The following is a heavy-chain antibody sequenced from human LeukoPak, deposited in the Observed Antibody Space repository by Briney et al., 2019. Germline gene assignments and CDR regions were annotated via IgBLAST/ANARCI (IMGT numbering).Heavy chain of an antibody. CDR1: GGTFSSYA. CDR2: IIPIFGTA. D-gene: IGHD5-24*01. V-gene: IGHV1-69*13. J-gene: IGHJ6*03. CDR3: ARDDGGGYYYYYYMDV. Sequence: ASVKVSCKASGGTFSSYAISWVRQAPGQGLEWMGVIIPIFGTANYAQKFQGRVTITADESTSTAYMELSSLRSEDTAVYYCARDDGGGYYYYYYMDVWGKGTTVTISS.